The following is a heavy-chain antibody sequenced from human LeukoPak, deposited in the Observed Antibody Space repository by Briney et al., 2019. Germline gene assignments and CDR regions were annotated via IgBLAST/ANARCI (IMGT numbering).Heavy chain of an antibody. CDR1: GFTFSNYA. D-gene: IGHD3-3*01. V-gene: IGHV3-23*01. J-gene: IGHJ4*02. CDR2: ISSSGGRT. CDR3: VKEGGLYDSGGYFDY. Sequence: GGSLRLSCVVSGFTFSNYAMGWVRQSPGKGLEWVSTISSSGGRTYYADSVKGRFTISRDSSKNTLDVQMNSLRAEDTAVYYCVKEGGLYDSGGYFDYWGQGTLVTVSS.